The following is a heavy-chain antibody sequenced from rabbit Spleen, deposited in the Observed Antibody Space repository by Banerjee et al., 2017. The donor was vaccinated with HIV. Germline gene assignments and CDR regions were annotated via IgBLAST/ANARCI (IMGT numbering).Heavy chain of an antibody. CDR1: GVSFSYNNY. V-gene: IGHV1S40*01. CDR2: MDTGSSGFT. CDR3: ARGSATMTMVITGFYLNL. Sequence: QSLEESGGDLVKPGASLTLTCTASGVSFSYNNYMCWVRQAPGKGLEWIVCMDTGSSGFTYFASWAQGRFTISKTSSTTVTLQMTGLTAADTATYFCARGSATMTMVITGFYLNLWGPGTLVTVS. J-gene: IGHJ4*01. D-gene: IGHD2-1*01.